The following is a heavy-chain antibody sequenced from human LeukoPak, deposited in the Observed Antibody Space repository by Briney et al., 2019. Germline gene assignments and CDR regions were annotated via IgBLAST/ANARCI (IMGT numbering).Heavy chain of an antibody. CDR1: GYTFTSYG. V-gene: IGHV1-46*01. Sequence: ASVKVSCKASGYTFTSYGISWVRQAPGQGLEWMGMINPSGGSTTYAQKFQGRVTMTRDTSTSTVYMELNSLRSEDTAVYYCARDAGATAGNEYFQYWGQGTLVTVSS. CDR2: INPSGGST. J-gene: IGHJ1*01. D-gene: IGHD1-26*01. CDR3: ARDAGATAGNEYFQY.